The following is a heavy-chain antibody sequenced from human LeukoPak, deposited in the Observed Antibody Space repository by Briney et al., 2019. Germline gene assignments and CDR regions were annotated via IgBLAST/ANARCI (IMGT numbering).Heavy chain of an antibody. D-gene: IGHD3-16*01. CDR3: ARITFAPGPESDY. CDR1: GGTFSSYA. CDR2: IIPIFGTA. J-gene: IGHJ4*02. Sequence: ASVKVSCKASGGTFSSYAISWVRQVPGQGLEWMGGIIPIFGTANYAQKFQGRVTITADESTSTAYMELSSLRSEDTAVYYCARITFAPGPESDYWGQGTLVTVSS. V-gene: IGHV1-69*13.